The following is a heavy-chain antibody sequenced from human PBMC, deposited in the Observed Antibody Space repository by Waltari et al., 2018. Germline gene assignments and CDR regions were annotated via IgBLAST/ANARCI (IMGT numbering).Heavy chain of an antibody. J-gene: IGHJ4*02. D-gene: IGHD6-13*01. CDR2: SQPGYSRT. CDR3: ARHVGSDWYYYVDS. Sequence: EVQLVQSGAEVKEPGESLKISCKTSGYTFSTYWIGWVRQMPGKGLEWMGCSQPGYSRTRYSPSFQGQVTMSVDMSITAAYLQWSSLKASDTAMYYCARHVGSDWYYYVDSWGQGTLVTVSS. CDR1: GYTFSTYW. V-gene: IGHV5-51*01.